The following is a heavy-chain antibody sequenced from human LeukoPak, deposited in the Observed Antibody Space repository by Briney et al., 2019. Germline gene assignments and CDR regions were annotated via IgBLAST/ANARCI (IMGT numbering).Heavy chain of an antibody. CDR2: INSDGSST. D-gene: IGHD3-3*01. J-gene: IGHJ4*02. CDR1: GFTFSSYW. Sequence: PGGSPRLSCAASGFTFSSYWMHWVRQAPGKGLVWVSRINSDGSSTSYADSVKGRFTISRDNAKNTLYLQMNSLRAEDTAVYYCARGDYDFWSGPQYYFDYWGQGTLVTVSS. V-gene: IGHV3-74*01. CDR3: ARGDYDFWSGPQYYFDY.